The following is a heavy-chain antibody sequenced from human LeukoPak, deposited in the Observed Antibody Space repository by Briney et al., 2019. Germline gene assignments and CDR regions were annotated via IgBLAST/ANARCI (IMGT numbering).Heavy chain of an antibody. CDR3: ARAAAIPPTTYSSSSGIDY. V-gene: IGHV4-34*01. CDR2: INHSGST. D-gene: IGHD6-6*01. Sequence: PSETLSLTCAVYGGSFSGYYWSWIRQPPGKGLEWIGEINHSGSTNYNPSLKSRVTISVDTSKNQFSLKLSSVTAADTAVYYCARAAAIPPTTYSSSSGIDYWGQGTLVTVSS. CDR1: GGSFSGYY. J-gene: IGHJ4*02.